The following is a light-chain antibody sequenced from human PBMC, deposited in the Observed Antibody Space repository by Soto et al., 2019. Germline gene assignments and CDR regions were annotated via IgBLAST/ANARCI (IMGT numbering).Light chain of an antibody. CDR3: QQSYSTPFT. CDR1: QSISSY. J-gene: IGKJ3*01. V-gene: IGKV1-39*01. CDR2: AAS. Sequence: IQMTQSPSSLSASVGDRVTITCRASQSISSYLNWYQQKPGKAPKLLIYAASSLQSGVPSRFSGSGSGTDFTLTISSLQPVDFATYYCQQSYSTPFTFGPGTKVDIK.